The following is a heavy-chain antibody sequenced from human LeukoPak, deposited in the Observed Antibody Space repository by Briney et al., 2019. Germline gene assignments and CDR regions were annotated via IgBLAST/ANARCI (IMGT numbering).Heavy chain of an antibody. CDR3: ARAFAPSSGSYYVGLIDS. CDR1: GGTFSNYA. D-gene: IGHD3-22*01. Sequence: ASVKVSCKASGGTFSNYAISWVRQAPGQGLEWMGGIIPIFGTANYAQKFRGRVTITADKSTRTAYMELSSLRSEDTAVYYCARAFAPSSGSYYVGLIDSWGQGTRVTVSS. CDR2: IIPIFGTA. V-gene: IGHV1-69*06. J-gene: IGHJ4*02.